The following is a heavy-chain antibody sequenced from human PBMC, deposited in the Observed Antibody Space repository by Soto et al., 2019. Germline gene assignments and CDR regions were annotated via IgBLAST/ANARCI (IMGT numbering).Heavy chain of an antibody. J-gene: IGHJ4*02. Sequence: QVQLVQSGAEVKKPGSSVKVSCKASGGTFSSYAISWVRQAPGQGREWMGGIIPIFGTANYAQKFQGRVTINADESTSTAYMELSSLRSEDTAVYYCTRDNYYYDSSGYHRFDYWGQGTLVTVSS. CDR2: IIPIFGTA. CDR3: TRDNYYYDSSGYHRFDY. V-gene: IGHV1-69*01. CDR1: GGTFSSYA. D-gene: IGHD3-22*01.